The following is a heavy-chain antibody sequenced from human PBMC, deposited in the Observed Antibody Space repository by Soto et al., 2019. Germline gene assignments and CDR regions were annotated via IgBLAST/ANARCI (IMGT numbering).Heavy chain of an antibody. J-gene: IGHJ2*01. Sequence: PGGSLRLSCAASGFTFSSYSMSWVRQDPGKGLEWVSAISGSGISTHYADSVKGRFTVSRDNSKSTLYLQMNSLRAEDTAVYNCANEPVGPDWYFDLWGRGTLVTVSS. CDR1: GFTFSSYS. CDR3: ANEPVGPDWYFDL. CDR2: ISGSGIST. V-gene: IGHV3-23*01.